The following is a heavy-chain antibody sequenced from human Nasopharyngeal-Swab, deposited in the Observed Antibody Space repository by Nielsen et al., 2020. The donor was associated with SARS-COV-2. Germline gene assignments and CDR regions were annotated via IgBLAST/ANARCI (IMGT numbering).Heavy chain of an antibody. CDR3: AKEQLVPGYYGSGWVGFMDA. CDR2: ISYDGSNK. Sequence: GESLKISCAASAFTFSSYGMHWVRQAPGKGLEWVAVISYDGSNKYYADSVKGRFTISRDNSKSTLYLEMSSLRADDTAVYYCAKEQLVPGYYGSGWVGFMDAWGQGTTVTVSS. V-gene: IGHV3-30*18. J-gene: IGHJ6*02. CDR1: AFTFSSYG. D-gene: IGHD3-10*01.